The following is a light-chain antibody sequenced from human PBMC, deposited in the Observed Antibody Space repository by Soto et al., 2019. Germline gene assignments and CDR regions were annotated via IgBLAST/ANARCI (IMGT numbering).Light chain of an antibody. V-gene: IGKV3-15*01. CDR3: QQYQNWPLIT. CDR2: GAS. CDR1: QSVSSN. Sequence: EIVMTQSPGTLSVSPGERVIFSCRASQSVSSNLAWYQQKRGQTPRLLIYGASTRATGIPDRFSGSGPGTEFTLTISILQSEDFADYYCQQYQNWPLITFGQGTKVDIK. J-gene: IGKJ1*01.